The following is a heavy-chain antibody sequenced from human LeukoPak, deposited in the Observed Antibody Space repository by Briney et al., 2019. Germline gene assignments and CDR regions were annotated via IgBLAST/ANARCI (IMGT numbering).Heavy chain of an antibody. V-gene: IGHV4-34*01. Sequence: GSLRLSCAASGFTFSSYEMNWVRQPPGKGLEWIGEINHSGSTNYNPSLKSRVTISVDTSKNQFSLKLNSVTAADTAVYYCARGGLMVYALRVQNGAFDIWGQGTMVTVSS. CDR1: GFTFSSYE. D-gene: IGHD2-8*01. J-gene: IGHJ3*02. CDR2: INHSGST. CDR3: ARGGLMVYALRVQNGAFDI.